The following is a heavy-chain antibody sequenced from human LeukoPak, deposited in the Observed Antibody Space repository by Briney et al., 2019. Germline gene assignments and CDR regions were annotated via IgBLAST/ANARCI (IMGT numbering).Heavy chain of an antibody. J-gene: IGHJ5*02. V-gene: IGHV1-2*02. CDR3: ARDRRYYDFWSGYLSPTT. Sequence: ASVNVSCKASGYTFTCYYMHWVRPAPGQGLEWMGWINPNSGGTNYAQKFQGRVTMTRDTSISTAYMELSRLRSDDTAVYYCARDRRYYDFWSGYLSPTTWGQGTLVTVSS. CDR2: INPNSGGT. CDR1: GYTFTCYY. D-gene: IGHD3-3*01.